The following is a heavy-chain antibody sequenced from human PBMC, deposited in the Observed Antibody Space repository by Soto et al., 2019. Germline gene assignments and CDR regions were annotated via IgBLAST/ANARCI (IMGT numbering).Heavy chain of an antibody. CDR3: ARSLSTIGGRPDS. CDR2: INPNSGDT. V-gene: IGHV1-2*02. D-gene: IGHD6-6*01. Sequence: GASVKVSCKASGYTFTGCYMHWVRQAPGQGLEWMGWINPNSGDTKYAQKFQGRVTMTRDTSTRTAYMEVSRLTSDDTAVYYCARSLSTIGGRPDSWGQGTLVTVSS. J-gene: IGHJ4*02. CDR1: GYTFTGCY.